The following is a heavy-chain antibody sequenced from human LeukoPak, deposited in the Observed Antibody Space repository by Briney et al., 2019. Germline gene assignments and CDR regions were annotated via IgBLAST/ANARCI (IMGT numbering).Heavy chain of an antibody. CDR3: ARGLPPVMKYYFDY. V-gene: IGHV3-33*08. J-gene: IGHJ4*02. Sequence: GGSLRLSCAASGFTFSTYAMHWVRQAPGKGLEWVAVMWYDGSNKYYADSVKGRFTISRDDSKNTLYLQMNSLRAEDTAMYYCARGLPPVMKYYFDYWGQGTLVTVSS. CDR1: GFTFSTYA. CDR2: MWYDGSNK. D-gene: IGHD4-11*01.